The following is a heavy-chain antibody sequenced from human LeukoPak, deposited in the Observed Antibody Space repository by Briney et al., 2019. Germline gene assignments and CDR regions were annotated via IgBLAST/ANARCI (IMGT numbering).Heavy chain of an antibody. CDR1: GFTFSRSW. V-gene: IGHV3-7*05. Sequence: TGGSLRLSCAASGFTFSRSWMTWVRQAPGKGLEWVANINQDETQKYYADSVKGRFTISRDNAKNSLYLQMNSLRAEDTAIYYCARPTASYPFDDWGQGTLVTVSS. J-gene: IGHJ4*02. CDR2: INQDETQK. D-gene: IGHD2-2*01. CDR3: ARPTASYPFDD.